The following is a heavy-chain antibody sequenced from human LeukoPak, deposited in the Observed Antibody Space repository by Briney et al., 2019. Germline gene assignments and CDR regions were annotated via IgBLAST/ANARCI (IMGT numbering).Heavy chain of an antibody. J-gene: IGHJ4*02. D-gene: IGHD6-19*01. Sequence: SETLSLTCAVYGGSFSGYYWSWIRQPPGKGLEWIGYIYYSGSTNYNPSLKSRVTISVDTSKNQFSLELSSVTAADTAVYYCARGEAVAVLDYWGQGTLVTVSS. V-gene: IGHV4-59*01. CDR1: GGSFSGYY. CDR3: ARGEAVAVLDY. CDR2: IYYSGST.